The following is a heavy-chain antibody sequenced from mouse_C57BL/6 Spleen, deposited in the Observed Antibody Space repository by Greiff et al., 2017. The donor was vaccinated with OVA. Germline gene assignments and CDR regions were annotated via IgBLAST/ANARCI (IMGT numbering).Heavy chain of an antibody. V-gene: IGHV1-52*01. CDR3: ARTGDYDRAFAY. D-gene: IGHD2-4*01. Sequence: QVQLKQPGAELVRPGSSVKLSCKASGYTFTSYWMHWVKQRPIQGLEWIGNIDPSDSETHYNQKFKDKATLTVDKSSSTAYMQLSSLTSEDSAVYYCARTGDYDRAFAYWGQGTLVTVSA. J-gene: IGHJ3*01. CDR2: IDPSDSET. CDR1: GYTFTSYW.